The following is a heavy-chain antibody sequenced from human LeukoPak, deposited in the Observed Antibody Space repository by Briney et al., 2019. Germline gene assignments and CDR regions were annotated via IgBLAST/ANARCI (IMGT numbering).Heavy chain of an antibody. D-gene: IGHD2-15*01. V-gene: IGHV3-23*01. J-gene: IGHJ4*02. Sequence: GGSLRLSCAASGFSFSSHGMSWVRQAPGKGLEWVSGIIGGAGGTYYADSVKGRFTISRDNAKNSLYLQMNSLRAEDTAVYYCARAVVAATGAFNYWGQGTLVTVSS. CDR2: IIGGAGGT. CDR3: ARAVVAATGAFNY. CDR1: GFSFSSHG.